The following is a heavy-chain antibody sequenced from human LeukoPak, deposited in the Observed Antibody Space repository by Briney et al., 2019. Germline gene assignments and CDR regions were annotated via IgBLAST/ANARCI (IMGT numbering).Heavy chain of an antibody. CDR1: GFTFSDYY. V-gene: IGHV3-11*05. CDR2: ITSSSSYT. CDR3: ARVYSYDSTGYFDYYFDY. D-gene: IGHD3-22*01. Sequence: KPGGSLRLSCAASGFTFSDYYMSWIRQAPGKGLEWVSYITSSSSYTNYADSVKGRLTISRDNAKNSLYLQMNSLRAEDTAVYYCARVYSYDSTGYFDYYFDYWGQGTLVTVSS. J-gene: IGHJ4*02.